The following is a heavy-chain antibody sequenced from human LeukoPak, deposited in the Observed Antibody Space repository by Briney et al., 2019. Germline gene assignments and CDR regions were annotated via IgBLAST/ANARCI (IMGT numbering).Heavy chain of an antibody. Sequence: SETLSLTCGVSGCSISRGYYWAWIRQPPGKGLEWIGTIYHIGSTYYNPSLESRVTISVDTSKNEFSLNLNSVTAADTAVYYCARAGWIITSGIDYWGQGALVTVSS. CDR2: IYHIGST. CDR3: ARAGWIITSGIDY. J-gene: IGHJ4*02. CDR1: GCSISRGYY. D-gene: IGHD1-20*01. V-gene: IGHV4-38-2*01.